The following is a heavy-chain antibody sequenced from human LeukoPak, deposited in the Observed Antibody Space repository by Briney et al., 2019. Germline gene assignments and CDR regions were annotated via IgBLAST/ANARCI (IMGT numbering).Heavy chain of an antibody. CDR2: IFYSGST. V-gene: IGHV4-59*08. D-gene: IGHD3-10*01. J-gene: IGHJ4*02. CDR1: GGSISSYY. CDR3: ARQYYYGSGSAGY. Sequence: SETLSLTCTVSGGSISSYYWSWIRPPPGKGLEWVWYIFYSGSTNYNPSLKSRVTISGDTSKNQFSLKLSSVTAADTAVYYCARQYYYGSGSAGYWGQGTLVTVSS.